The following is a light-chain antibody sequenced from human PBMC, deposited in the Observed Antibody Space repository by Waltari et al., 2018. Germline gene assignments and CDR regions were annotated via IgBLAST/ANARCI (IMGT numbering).Light chain of an antibody. CDR1: QSISGW. V-gene: IGKV1-5*03. CDR2: KAS. Sequence: DIQMTQSPSTLSASVGDRVTIPCRASQSISGWLAWYQQKPGKAPKLLIYKASSLESGVPSRFSGSGSGTEFTLTISSLQPDDFATFYCQQHNTYPLTFGGGTKVEIK. CDR3: QQHNTYPLT. J-gene: IGKJ4*01.